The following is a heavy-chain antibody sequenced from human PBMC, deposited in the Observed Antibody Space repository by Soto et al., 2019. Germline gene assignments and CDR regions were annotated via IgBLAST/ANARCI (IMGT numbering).Heavy chain of an antibody. CDR1: GGSISSYY. CDR2: IYYSGST. J-gene: IGHJ6*02. CDR3: ARVTRITIFGVVILDPYYYYGMDV. Sequence: SETLSLTCTVSGGSISSYYWSWIRQPPGKRLEWIGYIYYSGSTNYNPSLKSRVTISVDTSKNQFSLKLSSVTAADTAVYYCARVTRITIFGVVILDPYYYYGMDVWGQGTTVTVSS. V-gene: IGHV4-59*01. D-gene: IGHD3-3*01.